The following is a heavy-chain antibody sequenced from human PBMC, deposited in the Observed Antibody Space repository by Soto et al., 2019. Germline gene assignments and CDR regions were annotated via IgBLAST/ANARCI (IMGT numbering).Heavy chain of an antibody. V-gene: IGHV3-30*18. Sequence: GGSLRLSCAASGFTFSSYWMHWVRQAPGKGLEWVAAMSYDGTKQYYVDSVKGRFTISRDNSRNTLFLQLNSLRDEDTAVYYCAKEYGSTWIDHWGQGTPVTVSS. CDR1: GFTFSSYW. CDR3: AKEYGSTWIDH. D-gene: IGHD6-13*01. J-gene: IGHJ4*02. CDR2: MSYDGTKQ.